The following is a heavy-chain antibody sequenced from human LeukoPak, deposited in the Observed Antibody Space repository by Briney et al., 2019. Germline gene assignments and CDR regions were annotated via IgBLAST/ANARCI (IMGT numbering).Heavy chain of an antibody. CDR3: ASQGHHGEIVGTTLSYFYMDV. CDR2: IYTSGST. J-gene: IGHJ6*03. V-gene: IGHV4-61*02. Sequence: SQTLSLTCTVSGGSISSGSYYWSWIRQPAGKGLEWIGRIYTSGSTNYNPSLKSRVTISVDTSKNQFSLKLSSVTAADTAFYYCASQGHHGEIVGTTLSYFYMDVWGKGTTVTVSS. CDR1: GGSISSGSYY. D-gene: IGHD1-26*01.